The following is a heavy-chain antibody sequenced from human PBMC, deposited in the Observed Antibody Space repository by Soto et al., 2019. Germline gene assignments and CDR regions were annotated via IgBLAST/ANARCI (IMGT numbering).Heavy chain of an antibody. V-gene: IGHV3-33*01. CDR1: GFTFSSYG. D-gene: IGHD3-10*01. CDR2: IWYDGSNK. CDR3: ARGNYYGSGSYVFDY. Sequence: GGSLRLSCAASGFTFSSYGMHWVRQAPGKGLEWVAVIWYDGSNKYYADSVKGRFTISRDNSKNTLYLQMNSLRAEDTAVYYCARGNYYGSGSYVFDYWGQGTLVTVSS. J-gene: IGHJ4*02.